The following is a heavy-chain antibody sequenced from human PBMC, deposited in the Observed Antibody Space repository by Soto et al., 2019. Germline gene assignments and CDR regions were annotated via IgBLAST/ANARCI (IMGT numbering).Heavy chain of an antibody. Sequence: GGSLRLSCAASGFTFSSYSMNWVRQAPGKGLEWVSYISSSSTIYYADSVKGRFTISRDNAKNSLYLQMNSLRAEDTAVYYCARDLPYSRSQNVNDAFDIWGQGTMVTVSS. J-gene: IGHJ3*02. CDR1: GFTFSSYS. CDR2: ISSSSTI. V-gene: IGHV3-48*01. D-gene: IGHD6-13*01. CDR3: ARDLPYSRSQNVNDAFDI.